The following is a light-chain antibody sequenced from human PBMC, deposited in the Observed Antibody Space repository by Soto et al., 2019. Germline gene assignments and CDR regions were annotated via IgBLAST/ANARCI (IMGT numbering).Light chain of an antibody. CDR3: QQYYSYPPSFT. J-gene: IGKJ3*01. Sequence: DIQMTQSPSSLSASVGDRVTITCRASRYIRTALSWYQQKPGKAPNLLIYSASTLQSGVPSRFSGSGSGTDFTLTISGLQSEDFATYYCQQYYSYPPSFTFGPGTKVDIK. CDR1: RYIRTA. CDR2: SAS. V-gene: IGKV1-17*01.